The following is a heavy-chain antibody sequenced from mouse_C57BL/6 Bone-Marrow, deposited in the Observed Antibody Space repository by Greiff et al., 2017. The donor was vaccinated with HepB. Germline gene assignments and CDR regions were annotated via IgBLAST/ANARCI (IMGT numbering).Heavy chain of an antibody. V-gene: IGHV1-26*01. D-gene: IGHD1-1*01. CDR1: GYTFTDYY. CDR3: ARGTTVVPYAMDY. CDR2: INPNNGGT. Sequence: VQLQQSGPELVKPGASVKISCKASGYTFTDYYMNWVKQSHGKSLEWIGDINPNNGGTSYNQKFKGKATLTVDKSSSTAYMELRSLTSEDSAVYYCARGTTVVPYAMDYWGQGTSVTVSS. J-gene: IGHJ4*01.